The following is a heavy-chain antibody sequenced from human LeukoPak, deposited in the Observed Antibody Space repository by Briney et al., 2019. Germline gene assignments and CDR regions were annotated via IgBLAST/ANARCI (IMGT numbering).Heavy chain of an antibody. J-gene: IGHJ4*02. Sequence: GGSLRLSCAASGFTFSSYSMNWVRQAPGKGREWVSSISSSSSYIYYADSVKGRFTISRDNAKNSLYLQMNSLRAEDTAVYYCARVIRRDWNAPGFDYWGQGTLVTVSS. CDR1: GFTFSSYS. D-gene: IGHD1-1*01. CDR2: ISSSSSYI. CDR3: ARVIRRDWNAPGFDY. V-gene: IGHV3-21*01.